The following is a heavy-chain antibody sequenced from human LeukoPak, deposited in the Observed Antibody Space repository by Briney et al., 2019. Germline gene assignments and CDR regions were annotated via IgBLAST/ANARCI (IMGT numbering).Heavy chain of an antibody. CDR2: IKTDGRTT. Sequence: TGGSLRLSCAASGFTFRSYWMHWVRRAPGKGLMWVARIKTDGRTTHYAESVEGRFTISRDNDRNTLYIKKRGLRVDDTAVYYCVKNFHFEDGGFYRHFDYWGQGTLVSVSS. CDR1: GFTFRSYW. D-gene: IGHD2/OR15-2a*01. CDR3: VKNFHFEDGGFYRHFDY. V-gene: IGHV3-74*01. J-gene: IGHJ4*02.